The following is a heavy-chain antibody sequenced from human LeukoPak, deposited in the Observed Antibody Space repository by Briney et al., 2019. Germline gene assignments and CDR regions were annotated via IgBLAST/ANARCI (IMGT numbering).Heavy chain of an antibody. CDR3: ARAGPYCGGDCS. D-gene: IGHD2-21*01. V-gene: IGHV1-69*13. Sequence: SVKVSCKASGGTFSSYAISWVRQAPGQGLEWMGGIIPIFGTANYAQKFQGRVTITADESTSTAYMELSSLRSEDTAVYYCARAGPYCGGDCSWGQGTLVTVSS. CDR1: GGTFSSYA. CDR2: IIPIFGTA. J-gene: IGHJ4*02.